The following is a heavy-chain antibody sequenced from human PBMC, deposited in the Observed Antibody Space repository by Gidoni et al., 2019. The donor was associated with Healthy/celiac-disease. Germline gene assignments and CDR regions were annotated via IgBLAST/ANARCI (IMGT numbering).Heavy chain of an antibody. CDR3: ARGGRPIRYNWFDP. D-gene: IGHD3-10*01. CDR1: GGSISSGSYY. V-gene: IGHV4-61*02. CDR2: IYTSGST. J-gene: IGHJ5*02. Sequence: QVQLQESGPGLVKPSQTLSLTCTVSGGSISSGSYYWSWIRQPAGKGLEWIGRIYTSGSTNYNPSLKSRVTISVDTSKNQFSLKLSSVTAADTAVYYCARGGRPIRYNWFDPWGQGTLVTVSS.